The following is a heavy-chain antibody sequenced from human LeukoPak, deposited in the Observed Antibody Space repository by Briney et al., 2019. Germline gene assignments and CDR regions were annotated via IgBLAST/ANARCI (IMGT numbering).Heavy chain of an antibody. D-gene: IGHD3-3*01. J-gene: IGHJ6*02. CDR1: GGSFSGYY. Sequence: SETLSLTCAVYGGSFSGYYWSWIRQPPGKGLGWIGEINHSGSTNYNPSLKSRVTISVDTSKNQFSLKLSSVTAADTAVYYCARGQAYYDFWSGYYTRHYYYGMDVWGQGTTVTVSS. CDR2: INHSGST. CDR3: ARGQAYYDFWSGYYTRHYYYGMDV. V-gene: IGHV4-34*01.